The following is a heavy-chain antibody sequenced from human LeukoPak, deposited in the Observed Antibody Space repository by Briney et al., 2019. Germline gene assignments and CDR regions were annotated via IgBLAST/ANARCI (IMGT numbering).Heavy chain of an antibody. CDR3: AKGPPYDFWSGYDYYYYYGMDV. V-gene: IGHV3-23*01. J-gene: IGHJ6*02. D-gene: IGHD3-3*01. CDR2: ISGSGGGT. CDR1: GFTFSSYA. Sequence: GGSLRLSCAASGFTFSSYAMSWVRQAPGKGLEWVSAISGSGGGTYYADSVKGRFTISRDNSKNTLYLQMNSLRAEDTAVYYCAKGPPYDFWSGYDYYYYYGMDVWGQGTTVTVSS.